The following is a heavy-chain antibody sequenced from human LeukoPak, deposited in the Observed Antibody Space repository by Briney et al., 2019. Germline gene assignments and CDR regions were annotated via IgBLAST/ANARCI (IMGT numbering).Heavy chain of an antibody. CDR1: GGSITSYY. V-gene: IGHV4-59*01. Sequence: SETLSLTCTVSGGSITSYYWSWIRQPPGKGLEWIGYMYYSGSTNYNPSLKSRVTISIDTSKNYFSLRLTSVTAADTAVYYCARGGNWFDPWGQGTLVIVSS. CDR3: ARGGNWFDP. J-gene: IGHJ5*02. CDR2: MYYSGST.